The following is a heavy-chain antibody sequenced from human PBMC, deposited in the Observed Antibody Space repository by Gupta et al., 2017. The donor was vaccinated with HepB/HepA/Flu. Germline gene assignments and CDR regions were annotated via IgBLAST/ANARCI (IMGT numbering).Heavy chain of an antibody. D-gene: IGHD3-3*01. J-gene: IGHJ5*02. CDR2: IYPGDSDT. Sequence: EVQLVQSGAEVKKPGESLKISCKGSGYSFTSYWIGWVGQRPGKGLEWMGIIYPGDSDTRYSPSFQGQVTISADKSISTAYLQWSSLKASDTAMYYCARLGYYDFWSGYYTRGNWFDPWGQGTLVTVSS. CDR3: ARLGYYDFWSGYYTRGNWFDP. V-gene: IGHV5-51*01. CDR1: GYSFTSYW.